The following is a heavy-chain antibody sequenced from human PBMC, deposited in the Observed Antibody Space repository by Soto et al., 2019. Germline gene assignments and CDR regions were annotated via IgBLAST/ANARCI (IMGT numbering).Heavy chain of an antibody. V-gene: IGHV5-10-1*01. Sequence: LGESLKISCKGSGYSFTSYWISWVRQMPGKGLEWMGRIDPSDSYTNYSPSFQGHVTISADKSISTAYLQWSSLKASDTAMYYCARHWPYYYDSSGYYNFDYWGQGTLVTVSS. CDR1: GYSFTSYW. CDR2: IDPSDSYT. D-gene: IGHD3-22*01. CDR3: ARHWPYYYDSSGYYNFDY. J-gene: IGHJ4*02.